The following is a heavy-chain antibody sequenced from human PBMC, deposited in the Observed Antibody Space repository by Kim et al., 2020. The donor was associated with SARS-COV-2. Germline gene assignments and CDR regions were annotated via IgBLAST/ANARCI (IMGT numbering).Heavy chain of an antibody. CDR1: GGFISSGGYY. J-gene: IGHJ5*02. Sequence: SETLSLTCKVSGGFISSGGYYWSWIRQPPGGGLEWIGYIYSSGKTYYNPSVQSRVIISVDTSKNQFSLKLTSVTGADTAVYYCARVRIWIGAANWTDPWG. CDR3: ARVRIWIGAANWTDP. D-gene: IGHD3-10*01. V-gene: IGHV4-30-4*01. CDR2: IYSSGKT.